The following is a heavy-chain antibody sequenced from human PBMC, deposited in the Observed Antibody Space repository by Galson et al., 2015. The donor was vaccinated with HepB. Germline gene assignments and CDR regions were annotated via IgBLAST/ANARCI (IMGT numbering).Heavy chain of an antibody. Sequence: LRLSCAAAGFTFSGYWMTWVRQAPGKGLEWVANIKEDEGEKYYVDSVKGRFTISRDNAKNSLYLQLNSLRAEDTAVYFCARFAGGGYSTSWYRSGFDYWGQGTLVIVSS. D-gene: IGHD6-13*01. CDR1: GFTFSGYW. CDR3: ARFAGGGYSTSWYRSGFDY. CDR2: IKEDEGEK. V-gene: IGHV3-7*05. J-gene: IGHJ4*02.